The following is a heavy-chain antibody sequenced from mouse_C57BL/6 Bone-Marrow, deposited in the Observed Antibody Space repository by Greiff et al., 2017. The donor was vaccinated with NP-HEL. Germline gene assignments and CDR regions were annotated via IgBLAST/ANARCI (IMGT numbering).Heavy chain of an antibody. V-gene: IGHV1-54*01. D-gene: IGHD2-4*01. CDR1: GYAFTNYL. J-gene: IGHJ1*03. CDR2: INPGSGGT. CDR3: ARTDDHDFNGYFDV. Sequence: VQLQQSGAELVRPGTSVKVSCKASGYAFTNYLIEWVKQRPGQGLEWIGVINPGSGGTNYNEKFKGKATLTADKSSSTAYMQLSSLTSEDSAVYFCARTDDHDFNGYFDVWGTGTTVTVSS.